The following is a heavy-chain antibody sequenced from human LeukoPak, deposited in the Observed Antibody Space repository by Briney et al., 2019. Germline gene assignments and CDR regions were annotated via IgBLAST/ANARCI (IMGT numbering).Heavy chain of an antibody. J-gene: IGHJ4*02. CDR2: IYYSGST. CDR3: GRCGDIVQWGYASFDY. V-gene: IGHV4-39*01. CDR1: GGSISSSSYY. Sequence: SETLSLTCTVSGGSISSSSYYWGWIRQPPGKGLEWIGSIYYSGSTYYNPSLKSRVTISVDTSKNQFSLKLSSVTAADTAVYYCGRCGDIVQWGYASFDYGAQGPLVTVSS. D-gene: IGHD2-8*01.